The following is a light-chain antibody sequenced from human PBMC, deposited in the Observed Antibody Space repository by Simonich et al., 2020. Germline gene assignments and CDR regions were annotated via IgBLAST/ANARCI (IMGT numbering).Light chain of an antibody. CDR2: SNT. CDR3: AAWDDSLNGLV. V-gene: IGLV1-44*01. J-gene: IGLJ3*02. CDR1: SSNIGSNT. Sequence: QSVLTQPPSASGTPGQRVTISCSGSSSNIGSNTVNWYQQLPGTAPKLLIYSNTQRPSGVPDRFSGSKSGTSASLAISGLQSEDEADYDCAAWDDSLNGLVFGGGTKLTVL.